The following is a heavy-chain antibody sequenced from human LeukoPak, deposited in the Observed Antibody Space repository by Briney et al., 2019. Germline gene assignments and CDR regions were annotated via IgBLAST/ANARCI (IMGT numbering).Heavy chain of an antibody. D-gene: IGHD3-3*01. Sequence: SVKVSCKASGGTFSRYAISWVRQAPGQGLEWMGGIIPIFGTANYAQKFQGRVTITTDESTSTAYMELSSLRSEDTAVYYCASHYDFWCGYPFWYWGQGTLVTVSS. CDR2: IIPIFGTA. V-gene: IGHV1-69*05. CDR1: GGTFSRYA. CDR3: ASHYDFWCGYPFWY. J-gene: IGHJ4*02.